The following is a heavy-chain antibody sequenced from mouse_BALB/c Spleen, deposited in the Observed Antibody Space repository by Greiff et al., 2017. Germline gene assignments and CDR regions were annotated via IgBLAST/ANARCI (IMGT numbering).Heavy chain of an antibody. J-gene: IGHJ3*01. CDR3: ARGDFTTAFAY. D-gene: IGHD1-2*01. CDR2: INPNNGGT. CDR1: GYTFTDYN. V-gene: IGHV1-18*01. Sequence: EVQLQQSGPELVKPGASVKIPCKASGYTFTDYNMDWVKQSHGKSLEWIGDINPNNGGTIYNQKFKGKATLTVDKSSSTAYMELRSLTSEDTAVYYCARGDFTTAFAYWGQGTLVTVSA.